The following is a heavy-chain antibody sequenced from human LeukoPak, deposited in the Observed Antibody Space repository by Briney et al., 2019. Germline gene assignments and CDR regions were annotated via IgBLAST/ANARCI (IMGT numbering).Heavy chain of an antibody. CDR1: GYSFTSYW. Sequence: GEPLNISCQGSGYSFTSYWIGWVRKMHAKGLEWMGIIYPGDSDTRYSPSFQAQVTITADKSINTDYLKWSSLKASDSAMYDCARVWQQLVPGWFDPWGQGTLVTVSS. CDR2: IYPGDSDT. V-gene: IGHV5-51*01. D-gene: IGHD6-13*01. CDR3: ARVWQQLVPGWFDP. J-gene: IGHJ5*02.